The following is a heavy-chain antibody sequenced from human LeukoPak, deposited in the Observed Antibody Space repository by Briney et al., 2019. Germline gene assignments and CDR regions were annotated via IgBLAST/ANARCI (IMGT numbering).Heavy chain of an antibody. Sequence: GGSLRLSCAASEFTLNTYAMHWARQAPGKGLEWVAIVWSGGSRNTYADSVKGRFTISRDNSKNTLYLQMNSLRVEDTAIYYCAKESNGLDIWGRGTMVIVTS. CDR1: EFTLNTYA. CDR3: AKESNGLDI. V-gene: IGHV3-30*02. D-gene: IGHD2-8*01. CDR2: VWSGGSRN. J-gene: IGHJ3*02.